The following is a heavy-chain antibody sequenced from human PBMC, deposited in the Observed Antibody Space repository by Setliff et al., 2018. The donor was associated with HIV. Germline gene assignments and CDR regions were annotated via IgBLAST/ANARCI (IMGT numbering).Heavy chain of an antibody. V-gene: IGHV4-39*01. Sequence: PSETLSLTCTVSGGSISSSTYYWGWIRQPPGKGLEWIGTISYSGSTYYNPSLKSRVIISVDTSKNQFSLKLSSVTAADTAVYYCASPRGYCSGGTCHFWYFAPWGRGTLVTVSS. D-gene: IGHD2-15*01. CDR1: GGSISSSTYY. J-gene: IGHJ2*01. CDR3: ASPRGYCSGGTCHFWYFAP. CDR2: ISYSGST.